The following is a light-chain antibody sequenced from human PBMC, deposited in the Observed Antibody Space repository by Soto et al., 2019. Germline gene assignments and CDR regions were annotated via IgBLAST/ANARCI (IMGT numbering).Light chain of an antibody. CDR1: SSDVGGYNF. Sequence: QSALTQPASVSGSPGQSITISCTGTSSDVGGYNFVSWYQQHPGKAPKLMIYEVSNRPSGVSNRFSGSKSGNTAYLTISGLQAEDEADYYCSSFTSGSTLFGTGTKLTVL. CDR2: EVS. V-gene: IGLV2-14*01. CDR3: SSFTSGSTL. J-gene: IGLJ1*01.